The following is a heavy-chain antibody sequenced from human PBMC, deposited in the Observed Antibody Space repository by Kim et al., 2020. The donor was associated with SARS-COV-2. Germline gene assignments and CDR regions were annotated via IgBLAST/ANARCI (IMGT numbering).Heavy chain of an antibody. Sequence: GGSLRLSCAASGFTLSSYAMTWVRQAQGKGLNWVSVIGTSGTTPYPDSVKGRFTISRDDSKNTLFLQMNSLRAEDTAVYYCVRGGSWLEYWGQGALVNVSS. V-gene: IGHV3-23*01. J-gene: IGHJ4*02. CDR2: IGTSGTT. CDR1: GFTLSSYA. D-gene: IGHD6-13*01. CDR3: VRGGSWLEY.